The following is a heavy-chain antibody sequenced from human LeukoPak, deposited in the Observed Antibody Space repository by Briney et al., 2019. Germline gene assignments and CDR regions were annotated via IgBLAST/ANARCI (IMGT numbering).Heavy chain of an antibody. CDR1: EFTFSTYG. J-gene: IGHJ4*02. V-gene: IGHV3-30*18. CDR3: AKDRYSGLNTIDY. Sequence: GGSLRLSCAASEFTFSTYGMHWVRQAPGKGLEWVAVVSYDGSYKFYADSVKGRFTISRDNSKSTLYLQMNSLRAEDTAVYYCAKDRYSGLNTIDYWGQGTLVTVSS. CDR2: VSYDGSYK. D-gene: IGHD6-13*01.